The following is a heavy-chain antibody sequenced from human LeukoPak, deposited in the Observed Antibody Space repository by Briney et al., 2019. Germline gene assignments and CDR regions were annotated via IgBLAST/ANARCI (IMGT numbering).Heavy chain of an antibody. Sequence: GESLRISCKGSGYSFTSYWISWVRQMPGKGLEWMGRIDPSDSYTNYSPSFQGHVTISADKSISTAYLQWSSLKASDTAMYYCARQSSGWALRRWFDPWGQGTLVTVSS. D-gene: IGHD6-19*01. CDR3: ARQSSGWALRRWFDP. CDR2: IDPSDSYT. CDR1: GYSFTSYW. V-gene: IGHV5-10-1*01. J-gene: IGHJ5*02.